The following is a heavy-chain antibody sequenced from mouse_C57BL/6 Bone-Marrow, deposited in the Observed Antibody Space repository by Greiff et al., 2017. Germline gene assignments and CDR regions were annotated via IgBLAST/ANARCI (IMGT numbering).Heavy chain of an antibody. Sequence: EVQLVESGGGLVKPGGSLKLSCAASGFTFSSYAMSWVRQTPEKRLEWVATISDGGSYTYYPDNVKGRFTISRDNAKNNLYLQMSHLKSDDTAMYYCARGGLRRRYYYAMDYWGQGTSVTVSS. V-gene: IGHV5-4*01. CDR2: ISDGGSYT. J-gene: IGHJ4*01. D-gene: IGHD2-4*01. CDR1: GFTFSSYA. CDR3: ARGGLRRRYYYAMDY.